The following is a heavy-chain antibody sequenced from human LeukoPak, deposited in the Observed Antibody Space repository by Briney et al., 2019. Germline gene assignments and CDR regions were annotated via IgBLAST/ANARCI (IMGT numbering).Heavy chain of an antibody. V-gene: IGHV3-23*01. Sequence: GGSLRLSCVASGFTFSNYLMNWVRQAPGKGLEWVSGISHGGSSIYYADSVKGRFTISRDNSKNTLYLQMDRLRVEDTAVYCCAMALDYWGQGTLVTVSS. CDR2: ISHGGSSI. CDR1: GFTFSNYL. J-gene: IGHJ4*02. CDR3: AMALDY.